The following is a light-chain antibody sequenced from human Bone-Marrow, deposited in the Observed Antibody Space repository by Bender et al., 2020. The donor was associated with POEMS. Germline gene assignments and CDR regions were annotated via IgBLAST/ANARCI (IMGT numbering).Light chain of an antibody. Sequence: QSALTQPPSASGSLGQSVTVSCTGSRSDVGRYNYVSWYQQHPGKAPKLLISEISKRPAGVPDRFSGSKSGNTASLTVSGLQAEDEADYCCSSYAGTSLIFGGGTKLAVL. CDR3: SSYAGTSLI. V-gene: IGLV2-8*01. J-gene: IGLJ2*01. CDR2: EIS. CDR1: RSDVGRYNY.